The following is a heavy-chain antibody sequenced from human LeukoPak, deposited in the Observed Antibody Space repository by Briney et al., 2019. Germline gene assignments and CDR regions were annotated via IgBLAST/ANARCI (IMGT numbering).Heavy chain of an antibody. D-gene: IGHD2-15*01. CDR3: ARATYCSGGSCYAFDP. Sequence: GGSLRLSCAASGFTFSSYAMSWVRQAPGKGLEWVSAITGSGSSTYYTDSVKGRFTISRDNSKNTLYLQMNSLRAEDTAVYYCARATYCSGGSCYAFDPWGQGILVTVSS. V-gene: IGHV3-23*01. CDR2: ITGSGSST. J-gene: IGHJ5*02. CDR1: GFTFSSYA.